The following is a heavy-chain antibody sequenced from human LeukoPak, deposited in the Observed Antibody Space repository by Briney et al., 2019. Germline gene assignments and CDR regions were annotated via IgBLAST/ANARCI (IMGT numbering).Heavy chain of an antibody. J-gene: IGHJ4*02. CDR2: ISSSSSYI. Sequence: GGSLRLSCAASGFTFSSYSMNWVRQAPGKGLEWVSSISSSSSYIYYTDSVKGRFTISRDNAKNSLYLQMNSLRAEDTAVYYCARDVVRGVIIPYFDYWGQGTLVTVSS. V-gene: IGHV3-21*01. D-gene: IGHD3-10*01. CDR3: ARDVVRGVIIPYFDY. CDR1: GFTFSSYS.